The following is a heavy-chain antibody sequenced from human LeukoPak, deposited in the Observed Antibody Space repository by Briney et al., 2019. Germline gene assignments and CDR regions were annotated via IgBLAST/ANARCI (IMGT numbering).Heavy chain of an antibody. V-gene: IGHV1-2*02. J-gene: IGHJ4*02. D-gene: IGHD2-15*01. Sequence: GASVKVSCKASGYTFTGYYMHWVRQAPGQGLEWMGWINPNSGGTNYARKFQGRVTMTRDTSISTAYMELSRLRSDDTAVYYCARDGRPSGDIVVVVAATGGFDYWGQGTLVTVSS. CDR1: GYTFTGYY. CDR3: ARDGRPSGDIVVVVAATGGFDY. CDR2: INPNSGGT.